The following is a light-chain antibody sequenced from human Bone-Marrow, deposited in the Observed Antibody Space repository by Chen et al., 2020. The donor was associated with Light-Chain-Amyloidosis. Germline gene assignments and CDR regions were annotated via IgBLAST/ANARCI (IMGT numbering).Light chain of an antibody. CDR2: RDT. CDR1: DLPTKY. CDR3: QSADSSGTYEVI. Sequence: SYELTQPPSVSVSPGQTARITCFGDDLPTKYAYWYQQKPGQAPVLVIHRDTERPSGITERFSGDSSGTTATLTISGVQAEDEADYHCQSADSSGTYEVIFGGGTKLTVL. J-gene: IGLJ2*01. V-gene: IGLV3-25*03.